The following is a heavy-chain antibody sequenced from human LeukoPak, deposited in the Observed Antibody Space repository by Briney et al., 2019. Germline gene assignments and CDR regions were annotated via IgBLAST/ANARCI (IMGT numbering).Heavy chain of an antibody. D-gene: IGHD3-10*01. Sequence: PGGSLRLSCAASGFTFSGSAMHWVRQASGKGLEWVGRIRSKANSYATAYAASVKGRFTISRDDSKNTAYLQMNSLKTEDTAVYYCTIRMVRGVAPSDVADYWGQGTLVTVSS. J-gene: IGHJ4*02. CDR1: GFTFSGSA. CDR2: IRSKANSYAT. CDR3: TIRMVRGVAPSDVADY. V-gene: IGHV3-73*01.